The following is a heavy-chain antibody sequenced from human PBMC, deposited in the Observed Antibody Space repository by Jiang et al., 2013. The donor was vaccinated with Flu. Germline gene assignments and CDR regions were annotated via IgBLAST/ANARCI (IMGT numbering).Heavy chain of an antibody. D-gene: IGHD2-2*01. Sequence: GPGLVKPSETLSLTCTVSGGSISSSSYYWGWIRQPPGKGLEWIGSIYYSGSTYYNPSLKSRVTISVDTSKNQFSLKLSSVTAADTAVYYCATSVVPAANDAFDIWGQGTMVTVSS. CDR1: GGSISSSSYY. J-gene: IGHJ3*02. CDR3: ATSVVPAANDAFDI. CDR2: IYYSGST. V-gene: IGHV4-39*07.